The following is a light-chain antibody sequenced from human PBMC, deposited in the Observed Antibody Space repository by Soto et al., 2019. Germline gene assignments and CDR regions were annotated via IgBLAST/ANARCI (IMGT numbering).Light chain of an antibody. CDR2: DVN. V-gene: IGLV2-14*03. CDR3: YSWNSNSDTHYV. Sequence: QSALTQPASVSGSPGQSITISCTGTSSDIGASNYVSWYQQHPGQAPKLMISDVNNRPSGISDRVSGSKSGNTASLTLSGLQAEDEADYYCYSWNSNSDTHYVFGTGTKLTVL. J-gene: IGLJ1*01. CDR1: SSDIGASNY.